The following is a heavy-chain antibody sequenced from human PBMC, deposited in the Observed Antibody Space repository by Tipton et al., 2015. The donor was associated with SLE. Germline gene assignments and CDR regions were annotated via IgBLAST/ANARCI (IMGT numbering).Heavy chain of an antibody. Sequence: GSLRLSCAASGFSVNIYSLNWVRQAPGKGLEWVSYISSTSSVIYYADSVKGRFTISRDNAKNSLFLRMNSLRVEDTALYYCAREDHSTYIYWGQGTVVTVYS. J-gene: IGHJ4*02. CDR3: AREDHSTYIY. D-gene: IGHD4-11*01. CDR1: GFSVNIYS. CDR2: ISSTSSVI. V-gene: IGHV3-48*01.